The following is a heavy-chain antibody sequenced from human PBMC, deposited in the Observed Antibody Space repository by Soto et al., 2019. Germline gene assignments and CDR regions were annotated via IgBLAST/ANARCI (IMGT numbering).Heavy chain of an antibody. CDR3: GPRGAVAPRGY. J-gene: IGHJ4*02. Sequence: QVQLQQWGAGLLKPSETLSLTCAVSGGSFSDFYWTWIRQLPGKGLEWIGEINHIGYTNYNPSLESPVALSVDTSKNQFSLNLRSVTAADTAVYYFGPRGAVAPRGYWGQGTLVTVSS. D-gene: IGHD2-15*01. V-gene: IGHV4-34*02. CDR1: GGSFSDFY. CDR2: INHIGYT.